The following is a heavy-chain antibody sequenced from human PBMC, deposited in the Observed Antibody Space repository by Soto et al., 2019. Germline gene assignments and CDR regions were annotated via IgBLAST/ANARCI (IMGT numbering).Heavy chain of an antibody. CDR2: SMKKVNSDTT. CDR3: AKRRLNTITSLSDF. J-gene: IGHJ1*01. D-gene: IGHD2-2*01. V-gene: IGHV3-72*01. Sequence: GGSLRLSCAASGFTFSDHHMDWVRQAPGKGLEWVGRSMKKVNSDTTEHADSVKGRFFISRDNSDNTLHLQMNSLRDDDTAIYYCAKRRLNTITSLSDFWGQGVQVTVSS. CDR1: GFTFSDHH.